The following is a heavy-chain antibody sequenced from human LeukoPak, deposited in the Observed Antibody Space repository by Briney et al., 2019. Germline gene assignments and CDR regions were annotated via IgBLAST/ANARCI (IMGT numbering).Heavy chain of an antibody. CDR3: ARASPNYGPPPSYMDV. V-gene: IGHV4-59*01. CDR1: GDSISSYY. D-gene: IGHD4-17*01. J-gene: IGHJ6*03. CDR2: IYYSGST. Sequence: SETLSLTCTVSGDSISSYYWSWIRQPPGKGLEWIGYIYYSGSTNYNPSLKSRVTISVDTSKNQFSLKLSSVTAADTAVYYCARASPNYGPPPSYMDVWGKGTTVTVSS.